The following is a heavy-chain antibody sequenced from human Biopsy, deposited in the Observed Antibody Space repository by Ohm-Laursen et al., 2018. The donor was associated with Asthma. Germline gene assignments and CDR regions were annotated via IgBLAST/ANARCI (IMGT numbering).Heavy chain of an antibody. CDR3: ARAVDYSHYYGIDV. Sequence: SVKVSCKTSGYIFNSAGITWVRQAPGQGLEWMGWISVYNGNTKVAQKLQDRVTMITDTSTSTAYMELRSLRSDDTAVYFCARAVDYSHYYGIDVWGQGTMVTVS. D-gene: IGHD3-10*01. CDR2: ISVYNGNT. J-gene: IGHJ6*02. V-gene: IGHV1-18*01. CDR1: GYIFNSAG.